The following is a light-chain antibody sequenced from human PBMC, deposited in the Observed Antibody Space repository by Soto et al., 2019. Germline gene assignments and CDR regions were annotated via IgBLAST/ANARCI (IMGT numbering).Light chain of an antibody. V-gene: IGLV2-14*01. CDR2: EVS. CDR3: SSYRSTSNYV. Sequence: QSALTQPASVSGSPGQSITISCTGTSSDVGNYNYVSWYQQHPDKAPKLMIYEVSNRPSGVSNRFSGSKSGNTASLTISGLQAEDEADYYCSSYRSTSNYVFGSGTKLTVL. CDR1: SSDVGNYNY. J-gene: IGLJ1*01.